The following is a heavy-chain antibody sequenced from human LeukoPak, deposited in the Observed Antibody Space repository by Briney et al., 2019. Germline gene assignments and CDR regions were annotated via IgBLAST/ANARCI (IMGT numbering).Heavy chain of an antibody. V-gene: IGHV3-23*01. CDR1: GFTFSSYA. CDR2: ISGSGGST. Sequence: GGSLRLSCAASGFTFSSYAMSWVRQAPGKGLEWVSAISGSGGSTYYADSVKGRFTISRDNPKNTLYLQMNSLRAEDTAVYYCAKDSSYYDSSEGDYWGQGTLVTVSS. D-gene: IGHD3-22*01. J-gene: IGHJ4*02. CDR3: AKDSSYYDSSEGDY.